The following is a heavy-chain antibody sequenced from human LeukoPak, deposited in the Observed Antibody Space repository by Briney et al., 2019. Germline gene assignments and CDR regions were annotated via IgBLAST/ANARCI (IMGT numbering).Heavy chain of an antibody. CDR3: ARGLTADS. V-gene: IGHV4-34*01. Sequence: PSETLSLTCAVYGGSFSGYYWSWIRQPPGKGLEWIGEINHSGSTNHNPSLKSRVTISVDTSKNQFSLRLSSVTAADTAVYYCARGLTADSWGQGTLVTVSS. J-gene: IGHJ4*02. CDR1: GGSFSGYY. D-gene: IGHD5-18*01. CDR2: INHSGST.